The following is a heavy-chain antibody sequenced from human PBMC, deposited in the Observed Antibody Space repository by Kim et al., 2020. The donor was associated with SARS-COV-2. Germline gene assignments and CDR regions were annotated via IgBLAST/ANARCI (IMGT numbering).Heavy chain of an antibody. CDR2: IYYSGST. D-gene: IGHD6-19*01. CDR3: ASAGPKYNWFDP. Sequence: SETLSLTCTASGGSISSSSYYWGWIRQPPGKGLEWIGSIYYSGSTYYNPSLKSRVTISVDTSKNQFSLKLSSVTAADTAVYYCASAGPKYNWFDPWGQGTLVTVSS. V-gene: IGHV4-39*01. CDR1: GGSISSSSYY. J-gene: IGHJ5*02.